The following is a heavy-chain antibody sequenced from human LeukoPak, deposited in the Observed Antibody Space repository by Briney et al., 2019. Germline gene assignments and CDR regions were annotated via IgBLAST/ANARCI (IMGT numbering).Heavy chain of an antibody. V-gene: IGHV4-39*07. J-gene: IGHJ4*02. Sequence: SETLSLTCTVSGGSISSSSYYWGWIRQPPGKGLEWIGNIYYSGSPYYKPSLKSRVTISVDMSKNQFSLKLSSVTAADTAVYYCARARHSSGWYPFDYWGQGTLVTVSS. CDR2: IYYSGSP. CDR3: ARARHSSGWYPFDY. D-gene: IGHD6-19*01. CDR1: GGSISSSSYY.